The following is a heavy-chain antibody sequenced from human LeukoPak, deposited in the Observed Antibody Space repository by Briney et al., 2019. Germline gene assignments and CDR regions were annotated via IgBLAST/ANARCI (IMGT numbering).Heavy chain of an antibody. CDR1: GGSFSGYY. J-gene: IGHJ4*02. CDR2: INHSGST. D-gene: IGHD1-26*01. V-gene: IGHV4-34*01. Sequence: SETLSLTCAVYGGSFSGYYWSWIRQPPGKGLEWIGEINHSGSTNYNPSLKSRVTISVDTSKNQFSLKLSSVTAADTAVYYCARNRQWELAYFDCWGQGTLVTVSS. CDR3: ARNRQWELAYFDC.